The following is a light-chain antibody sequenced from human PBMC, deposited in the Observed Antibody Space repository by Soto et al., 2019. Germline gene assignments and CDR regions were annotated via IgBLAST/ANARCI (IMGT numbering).Light chain of an antibody. CDR2: DAS. V-gene: IGKV3-11*01. CDR1: QSVRSN. Sequence: EKVMTQSPATLSVSPGERATLSCRASQSVRSNLAWYQQKPGQPPRLLIYDASTRATGIPSRFSGSGSGTDFTLTITSLEPEDFAVYYCQHRSNWLAFGGGTKGDIK. J-gene: IGKJ4*01. CDR3: QHRSNWLA.